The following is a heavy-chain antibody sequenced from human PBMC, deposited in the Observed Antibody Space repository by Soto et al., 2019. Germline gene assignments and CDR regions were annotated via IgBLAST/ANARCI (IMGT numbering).Heavy chain of an antibody. Sequence: QVQLVQSGAEVKKPGSSVKVSCKASGGTFSSYAISWVRQAPGQGLEWMGGIIPIFGTAHYAQKFQGRVTITXXEXTXXAYMELSSLRSEDTAVYYCASIAPLDSYGYCWFDPWGQGPLVTVSS. CDR2: IIPIFGTA. CDR3: ASIAPLDSYGYCWFDP. CDR1: GGTFSSYA. V-gene: IGHV1-69*05. J-gene: IGHJ5*02. D-gene: IGHD5-18*01.